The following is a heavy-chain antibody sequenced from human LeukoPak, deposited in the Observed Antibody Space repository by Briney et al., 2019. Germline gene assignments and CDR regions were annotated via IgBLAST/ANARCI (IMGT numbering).Heavy chain of an antibody. J-gene: IGHJ4*02. Sequence: GGSLRLSCAASGFTFSSYAMGWVRQAPGKGLEWVSAISGSGGSTYYADSVKGRFTIFRDNSKNTLYLQMNSLRAEDTAVYYCAKDPYSGSYDYFEYWGQGTLVTVSS. CDR1: GFTFSSYA. D-gene: IGHD1-26*01. V-gene: IGHV3-23*01. CDR2: ISGSGGST. CDR3: AKDPYSGSYDYFEY.